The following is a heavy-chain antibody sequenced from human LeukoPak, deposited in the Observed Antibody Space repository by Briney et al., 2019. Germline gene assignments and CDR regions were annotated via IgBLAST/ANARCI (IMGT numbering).Heavy chain of an antibody. CDR1: GFTFSSYA. Sequence: SGGSLRLSCAASGFTFSSYAMSWVRQAPGKGLEWVAVISYDGSNKYYADSVKGRFTISRDNSKNTLYLQMNSLRAEDTAVYYCAKDGPYSGSRDDFDYWGQGTLVTVSS. J-gene: IGHJ4*02. D-gene: IGHD1-26*01. CDR2: ISYDGSNK. V-gene: IGHV3-30*18. CDR3: AKDGPYSGSRDDFDY.